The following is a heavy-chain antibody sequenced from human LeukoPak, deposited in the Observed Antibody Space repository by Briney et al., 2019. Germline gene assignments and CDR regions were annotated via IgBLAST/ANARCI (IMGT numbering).Heavy chain of an antibody. CDR3: ARGIGYDFWSGYYTSYYYYYMDV. D-gene: IGHD3-3*01. CDR1: GGSISSSNW. Sequence: SETLSLTCAVSGGSISSSNWWSWVRQPPGKGLEWIGEIYHSGSTNYNPSLKSRVTILGDKSKNQFSLKLSSVTAADTAVYYCARGIGYDFWSGYYTSYYYYYMDVWGKGTTVTVSS. V-gene: IGHV4-4*02. CDR2: IYHSGST. J-gene: IGHJ6*03.